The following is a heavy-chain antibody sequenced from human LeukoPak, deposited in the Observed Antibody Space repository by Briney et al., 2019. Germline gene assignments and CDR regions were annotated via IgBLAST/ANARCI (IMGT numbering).Heavy chain of an antibody. V-gene: IGHV4-4*07. J-gene: IGHJ6*03. CDR2: IYTSGST. D-gene: IGHD3-10*01. CDR1: GGSISSYY. CDR3: AREHGSGSYLYYYYYMDV. Sequence: SETLSLTCTVSGGSISSYYWSWIRQPAGKGLEWIGRIYTSGSTNYNPSLKSRVTMSVDTSKNQFSLKLSSVTAADTAVYYCAREHGSGSYLYYYYYMDVWGKGTTVTISS.